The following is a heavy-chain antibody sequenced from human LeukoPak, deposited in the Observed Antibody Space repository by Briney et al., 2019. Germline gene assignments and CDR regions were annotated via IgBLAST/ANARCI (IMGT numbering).Heavy chain of an antibody. Sequence: SETLSLTCAVSGGSISSSNWWSWVRQPPGKGLEWIGEIYHSGSINYKSSLKSRVTISVDKSKNQFSLKLSSVTAADTAVYYCARDRRGGDDAFDIWGQGTMVTVSS. CDR1: GGSISSSNW. V-gene: IGHV4-4*02. J-gene: IGHJ3*02. CDR3: ARDRRGGDDAFDI. D-gene: IGHD3-10*01. CDR2: IYHSGSI.